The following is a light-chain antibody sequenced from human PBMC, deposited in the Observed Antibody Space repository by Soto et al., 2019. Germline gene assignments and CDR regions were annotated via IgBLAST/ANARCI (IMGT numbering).Light chain of an antibody. Sequence: EVVMTQSPGTLSVSPGERATLSCRASQSVDHSLAWYQEKPGQATRLLIYRASTRATGVPARISGGGSGTEFTLTISSLQSEDFAVYYCQQFQRWPITFGQGTRLEI. CDR3: QQFQRWPIT. CDR2: RAS. V-gene: IGKV3-15*01. CDR1: QSVDHS. J-gene: IGKJ5*01.